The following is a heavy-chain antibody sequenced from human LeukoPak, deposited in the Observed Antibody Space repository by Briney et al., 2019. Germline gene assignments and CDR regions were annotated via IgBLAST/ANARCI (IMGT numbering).Heavy chain of an antibody. CDR2: IKQDGSEK. CDR1: GFTFSSYW. Sequence: GGSLRLSCAASGFTFSSYWMSWVRQAPGKGLEWVANIKQDGSEKYYVDSVKGRFTISRDNAKNSLCLQMNSLRAEDTAVYYCARQHYDFWSGSQFFDYWGQGTLVTVSS. CDR3: ARQHYDFWSGSQFFDY. J-gene: IGHJ4*02. V-gene: IGHV3-7*01. D-gene: IGHD3-3*01.